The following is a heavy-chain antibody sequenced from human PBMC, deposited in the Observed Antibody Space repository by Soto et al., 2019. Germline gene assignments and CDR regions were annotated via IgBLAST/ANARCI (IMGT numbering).Heavy chain of an antibody. V-gene: IGHV4-61*01. CDR3: ARWSRYYFDY. Sequence: SETLSLTCTVSGGSVSSGSYYWSWIRQPPGKGLEWIGYIYYSGSTNYNPSLKSRVTISADTSKNQFSLKLSSVTAADTAVYYCARWSRYYFDYWGQGTLVTVSS. CDR1: GGSVSSGSYY. J-gene: IGHJ4*02. CDR2: IYYSGST. D-gene: IGHD3-3*01.